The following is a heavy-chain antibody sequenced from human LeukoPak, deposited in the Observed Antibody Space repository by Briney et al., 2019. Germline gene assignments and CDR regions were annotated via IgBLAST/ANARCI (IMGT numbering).Heavy chain of an antibody. J-gene: IGHJ6*02. CDR1: GGSISSYY. CDR2: IYYSGST. V-gene: IGHV4-59*01. D-gene: IGHD6-6*01. Sequence: SKTLSLTCSVSGGSISSYYWSWIRQPPGKGLEWIGYIYYSGSTNYNPSLKSRVTISVDTSKNQFSLKLSSVTAADTAVYYCARGVYSSSIYYAMDVWGQGTTVTVSS. CDR3: ARGVYSSSIYYAMDV.